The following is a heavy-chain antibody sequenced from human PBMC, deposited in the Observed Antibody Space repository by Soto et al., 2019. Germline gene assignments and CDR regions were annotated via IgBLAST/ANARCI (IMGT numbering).Heavy chain of an antibody. Sequence: SETLSLTCAIYGASLGGFHWTWLRQAPGKGLEWIGELIHGASIHYNPSLKSRVTFSLDTSKNQFSLQIMSVTAADTAVYYCARSPLGYDYVRQTWREVGDSFDIWGRGTLVT. CDR3: ARSPLGYDYVRQTWREVGDSFDI. CDR1: GASLGGFH. CDR2: LIHGASI. D-gene: IGHD3-16*01. V-gene: IGHV4-34*12. J-gene: IGHJ3*02.